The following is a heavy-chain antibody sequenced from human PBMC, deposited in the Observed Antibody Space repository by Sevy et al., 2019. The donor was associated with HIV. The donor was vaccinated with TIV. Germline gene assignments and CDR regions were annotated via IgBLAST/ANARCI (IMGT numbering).Heavy chain of an antibody. V-gene: IGHV4-59*11. CDR3: AGENAWGRGYS. CDR2: IYYNGHI. D-gene: IGHD1-26*01. CDR1: GGSITSLY. Sequence: LLTASETLSLTCTVSGGSITSLYWNWIRQPPGKGLEWIANIYYNGHINYNPSLKSRVTLSLDTSKNQFSLRLSSVTAADTAMYYCAGENAWGRGYSWGKGTLVTVSS. J-gene: IGHJ4*02.